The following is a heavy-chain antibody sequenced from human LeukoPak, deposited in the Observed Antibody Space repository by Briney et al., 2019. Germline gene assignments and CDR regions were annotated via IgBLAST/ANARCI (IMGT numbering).Heavy chain of an antibody. Sequence: GGSLRLSCAASGFIFSPYTMNWVRQAREKGLEWVSSISSDITYIFYADSVKGRFTVSRDNAKNSLYLQMSSLRAEDTAVYYCARDRGYYFDYWGQGILVTVSS. V-gene: IGHV3-21*06. D-gene: IGHD5-24*01. CDR3: ARDRGYYFDY. CDR1: GFIFSPYT. CDR2: ISSDITYI. J-gene: IGHJ4*02.